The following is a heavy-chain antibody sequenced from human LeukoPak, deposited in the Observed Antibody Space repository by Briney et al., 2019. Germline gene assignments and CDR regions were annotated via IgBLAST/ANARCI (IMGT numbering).Heavy chain of an antibody. CDR2: IIPIFGTA. Sequence: SVKVSCKASGGTFSSYAISWVRQAPGQGLEWMGGIIPIFGTANYAQKFQGRVTITTDESTSTAYMELSSLRSEDTAVYYCASHRYGDWQLDWFDPWGQGTLVTVSS. CDR3: ASHRYGDWQLDWFDP. J-gene: IGHJ5*02. V-gene: IGHV1-69*05. D-gene: IGHD4-17*01. CDR1: GGTFSSYA.